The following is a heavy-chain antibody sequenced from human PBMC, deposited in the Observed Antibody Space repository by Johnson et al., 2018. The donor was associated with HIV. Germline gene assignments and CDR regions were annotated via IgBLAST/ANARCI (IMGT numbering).Heavy chain of an antibody. CDR3: ARGRGGIVGAQDI. CDR2: ISYDGSNK. CDR1: GFTFSSYA. Sequence: QVQLVESGGGVVQSGGSLRLSCAASGFTFSSYAMHWVRQAPGKGLEWVAVISYDGSNKYYADSVKGRFTISRDNSKNTLYLQMNSLRADDTAVYYCARGRGGIVGAQDIWGQGTMVTVSS. D-gene: IGHD1-26*01. J-gene: IGHJ3*02. V-gene: IGHV3-30*14.